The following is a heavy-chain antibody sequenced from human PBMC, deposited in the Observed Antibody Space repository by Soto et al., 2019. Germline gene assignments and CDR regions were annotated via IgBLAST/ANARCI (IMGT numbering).Heavy chain of an antibody. CDR3: AGGAMVRGVDYGMDV. CDR2: INHSGST. CDR1: GGSFSGYY. D-gene: IGHD3-10*01. J-gene: IGHJ6*02. V-gene: IGHV4-34*01. Sequence: PSETLSLTCAVYGGSFSGYYWSWIRQPPGKGLEWIGEINHSGSTNYNPSLKSRVTISVDTSKNQFSLKLSSVTAADTAVYYCAGGAMVRGVDYGMDVWGQGTTVTVSS.